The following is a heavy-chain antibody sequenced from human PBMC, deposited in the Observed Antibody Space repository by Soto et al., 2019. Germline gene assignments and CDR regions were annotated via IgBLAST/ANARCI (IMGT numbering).Heavy chain of an antibody. V-gene: IGHV4-59*01. CDR1: GGSISSYY. Sequence: SETLSLTCTVSGGSISSYYWSWIRQPPGKGLEWIGYIYYSGSTNYNPSLKSRVTISVDTSKNQFSLKLSSVTAADTAVYYCARATTVTTFDYWGQGTLVTVSS. D-gene: IGHD4-17*01. CDR2: IYYSGST. CDR3: ARATTVTTFDY. J-gene: IGHJ4*02.